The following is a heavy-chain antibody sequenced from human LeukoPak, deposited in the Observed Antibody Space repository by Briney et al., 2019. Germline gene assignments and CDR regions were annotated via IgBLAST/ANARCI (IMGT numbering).Heavy chain of an antibody. CDR3: AREGFDY. CDR1: GYTFTNYD. Sequence: ASVKVSCKASGYTFTNYDINWVRQAPGQGLERMGYMNPNSGNTAYAQKFQGRVTITKNTSISTAYIELSSLRSEDTAVYYCAREGFDYWGQGTLVTVSS. CDR2: MNPNSGNT. J-gene: IGHJ4*02. V-gene: IGHV1-8*03.